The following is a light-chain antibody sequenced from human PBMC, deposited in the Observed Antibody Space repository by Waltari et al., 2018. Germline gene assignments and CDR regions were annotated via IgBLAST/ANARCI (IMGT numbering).Light chain of an antibody. CDR2: QDA. J-gene: IGLJ2*01. Sequence: SYELTQPPSVSVSPGQTARISCSGDGLGDKYACWYQQKQGQSPVLVIYQDAKRPSGLPERFSGSNSENTATLTISGTQAMDEADYYCQAWDSSTVVFGGGTKLTVL. CDR1: GLGDKY. V-gene: IGLV3-1*01. CDR3: QAWDSSTVV.